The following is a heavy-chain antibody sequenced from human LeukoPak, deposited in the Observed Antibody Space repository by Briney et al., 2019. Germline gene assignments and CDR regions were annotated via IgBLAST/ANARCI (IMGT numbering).Heavy chain of an antibody. Sequence: ASVKVSCKASGYTFTSYGISWVRQAPGQGLKWMGWISAYNGNTNYAQKLQGRVTMTTDTSTSTAYMELRSLRSDDTAVYYCARVMTPRYYFDYWGQGTLVTVSS. CDR1: GYTFTSYG. V-gene: IGHV1-18*01. CDR3: ARVMTPRYYFDY. CDR2: ISAYNGNT. J-gene: IGHJ4*02.